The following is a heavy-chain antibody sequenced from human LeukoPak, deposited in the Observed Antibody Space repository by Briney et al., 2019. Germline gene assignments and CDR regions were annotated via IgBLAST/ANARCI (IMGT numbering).Heavy chain of an antibody. D-gene: IGHD5-18*01. J-gene: IGHJ5*02. CDR3: ARHVGYGNNWFDP. CDR1: GGSITSYY. CDR2: IYYSGST. V-gene: IGHV4-59*08. Sequence: PSETLSLTCTVSGGSITSYYWSWIRQPPGKGLEWIGYIYYSGSTNYNPSLKSRVTISVDTSKNQFPLKLRSVTAADTAVYYCARHVGYGNNWFDPWGQGTLVTVSS.